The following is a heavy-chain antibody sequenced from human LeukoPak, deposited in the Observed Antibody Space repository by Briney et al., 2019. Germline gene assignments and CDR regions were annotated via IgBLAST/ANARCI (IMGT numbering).Heavy chain of an antibody. CDR1: GFTFSSYG. D-gene: IGHD5-18*01. V-gene: IGHV3-30*03. Sequence: GRSLRPSCAASGFTFSSYGMHWVRQAPGKGLEWVAVISYDGSNKYYADSVKGRFTISRDNSKNTLYLQMNSLRAEDTAVYYCARWIQLWQRYGMDVWGKGTTVTVSS. CDR3: ARWIQLWQRYGMDV. CDR2: ISYDGSNK. J-gene: IGHJ6*04.